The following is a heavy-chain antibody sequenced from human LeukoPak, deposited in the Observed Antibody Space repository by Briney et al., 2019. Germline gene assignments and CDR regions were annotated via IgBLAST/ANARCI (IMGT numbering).Heavy chain of an antibody. V-gene: IGHV4-4*09. CDR3: ARGYSSTWPYWYFDL. CDR1: GVPLSSYF. CDR2: ISTTETT. D-gene: IGHD6-13*01. J-gene: IGHJ2*01. Sequence: SETLSLTCTVHGVPLSSYFWGWIRQSPGKGLEWIGHISTTETTDYSPGLKGRVTISADASKNQFSMTMISMIATDTALYYCARGYSSTWPYWYFDLWGRGSQVTVSS.